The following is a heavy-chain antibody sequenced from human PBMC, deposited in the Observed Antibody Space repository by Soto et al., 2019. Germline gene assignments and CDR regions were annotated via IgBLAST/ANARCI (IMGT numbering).Heavy chain of an antibody. V-gene: IGHV3-74*01. Sequence: EVQLVESGGGLVQPGGSLRLSCAASGFTFSSYWMHWVRQAPGKGLVWVSRISSDGSSTTYADSVKGRFTISRDNAKNTLYMKMDSLRAEDTGVYYCARGPYCISPSCYDWFDPWGQGTLVTVSS. CDR2: ISSDGSST. J-gene: IGHJ5*02. CDR3: ARGPYCISPSCYDWFDP. CDR1: GFTFSSYW. D-gene: IGHD2-2*01.